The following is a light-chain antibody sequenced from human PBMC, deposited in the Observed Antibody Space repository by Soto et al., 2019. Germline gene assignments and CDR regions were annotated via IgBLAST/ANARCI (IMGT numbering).Light chain of an antibody. CDR2: GAS. CDR1: QRISDN. Sequence: EVVLTQFPASLSVSPGESATLSCRASQRISDNLAWYQQKPGHAPRLLLYGASRMANNNARRISGGGSGTDFTLTISSLQSKDLGADYCQPYNNWPSTFGLRTNVLSK. CDR3: QPYNNWPST. V-gene: IGKV3-15*01. J-gene: IGKJ1*01.